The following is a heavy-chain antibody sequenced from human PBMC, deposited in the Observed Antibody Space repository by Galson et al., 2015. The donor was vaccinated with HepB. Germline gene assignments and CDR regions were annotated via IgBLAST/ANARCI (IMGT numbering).Heavy chain of an antibody. CDR1: GGSFSGYY. CDR3: ARGRRLQVWFDP. J-gene: IGHJ5*02. Sequence: ETLSLTCAVYGGSFSGYYWSWIRQPPGKGLEWIGYIYHSGSTYYNPSLKSRVTISVDRSKNQFSLKLSSVTAADTAVYYCARGRRLQVWFDPWGQGTLVTVSS. V-gene: IGHV4-34*01. CDR2: IYHSGST.